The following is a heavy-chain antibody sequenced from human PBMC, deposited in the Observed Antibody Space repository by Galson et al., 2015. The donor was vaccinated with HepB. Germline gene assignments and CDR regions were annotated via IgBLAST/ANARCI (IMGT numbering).Heavy chain of an antibody. CDR2: ISSSGSTI. Sequence: SLRLSCAASGFTFSDYYMSWIRQAPGKGLEWVSYISSSGSTIYYADSVKGRFTISRDNAKNSLYLQMNSLRAEDTAVYYCAREGGLETNYYYYYYMDVWGKGTTVTVSS. J-gene: IGHJ6*03. D-gene: IGHD1-1*01. CDR1: GFTFSDYY. CDR3: AREGGLETNYYYYYYMDV. V-gene: IGHV3-11*01.